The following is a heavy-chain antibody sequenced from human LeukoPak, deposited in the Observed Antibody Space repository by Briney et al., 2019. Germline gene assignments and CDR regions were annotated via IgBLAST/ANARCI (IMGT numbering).Heavy chain of an antibody. D-gene: IGHD3-3*01. CDR3: ARGKRGYYDFWSGYYRGQNWFDP. V-gene: IGHV4-34*01. CDR1: GGSFSGYY. CDR2: INHSGST. J-gene: IGHJ5*02. Sequence: SETLSLTCAVYGGSFSGYYWSWIRQPPGEGLEWIGEINHSGSTNYNPSLKSRVTISVDTSKNQFSLKLSSVTAADTAVYYCARGKRGYYDFWSGYYRGQNWFDPWGQGTLVTVSS.